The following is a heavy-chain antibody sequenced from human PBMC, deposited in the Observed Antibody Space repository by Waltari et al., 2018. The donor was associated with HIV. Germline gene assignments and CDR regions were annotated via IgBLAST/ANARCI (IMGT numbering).Heavy chain of an antibody. CDR1: GFPISSYS. CDR3: GRGGLRDY. CDR2: IKEDGSET. D-gene: IGHD3-16*01. Sequence: EFQLVDSGGTLVQPGGFLKIFCAASGFPISSYSMGWVRQAPGKGIEWVAYIKEDGSETNYVDSVKGRFTISRDNAKNSLSLQMHNLRVEDTAVYFCGRGGLRDYWGQGTLVTVSS. J-gene: IGHJ4*02. V-gene: IGHV3-7*01.